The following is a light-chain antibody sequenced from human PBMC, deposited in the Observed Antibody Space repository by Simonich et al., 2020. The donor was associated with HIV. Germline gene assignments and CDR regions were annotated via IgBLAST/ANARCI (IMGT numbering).Light chain of an antibody. Sequence: EIVLTQSPGTLSLSPGARATLSCRTSQSVSSNYLAWYQQKPGQAPRLLIYGASSRAIGSPDRFSGSGSGTDFTLTISRLEPEEFAVYYCQQYGTSQGLTFGGGTKVEI. CDR1: QSVSSNY. J-gene: IGKJ4*01. V-gene: IGKV3-20*01. CDR3: QQYGTSQGLT. CDR2: GAS.